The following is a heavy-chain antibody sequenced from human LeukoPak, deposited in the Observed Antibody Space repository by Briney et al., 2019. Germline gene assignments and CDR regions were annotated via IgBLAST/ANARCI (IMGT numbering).Heavy chain of an antibody. Sequence: GGSLRLSCAASGFTFSTSGMHWVRQAPGKGLEWVAVISYDGNDKYYADSVKGRFTISRDNSKNTLYLQMNSLRAEDTAVYYCATYYYGSSGYYPDAFDIWGQGTMVTVSS. D-gene: IGHD3-22*01. CDR3: ATYYYGSSGYYPDAFDI. V-gene: IGHV3-33*05. J-gene: IGHJ3*02. CDR1: GFTFSTSG. CDR2: ISYDGNDK.